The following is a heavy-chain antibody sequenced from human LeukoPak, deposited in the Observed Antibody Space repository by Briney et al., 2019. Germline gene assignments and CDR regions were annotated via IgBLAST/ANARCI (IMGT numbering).Heavy chain of an antibody. CDR1: GGAIGSYH. V-gene: IGHV4-4*09. Sequence: SETLSLTCSVSGGAIGSYHWSWVRQPPGKGLEWIGYILTSGTTNYNPSLKSRLTISVDTSKNQFTLKLSSVTAADTAVYYCARLRVSGSYLYYFDYWGQGTLVTVSS. CDR2: ILTSGTT. CDR3: ARLRVSGSYLYYFDY. D-gene: IGHD1-26*01. J-gene: IGHJ4*02.